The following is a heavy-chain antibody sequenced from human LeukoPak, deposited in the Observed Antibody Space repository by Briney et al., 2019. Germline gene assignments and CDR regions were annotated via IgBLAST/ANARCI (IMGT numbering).Heavy chain of an antibody. CDR1: GYAFTAYY. Sequence: ASVKVSCKTSGYAFTAYYIHWVRQAPGQGLEWMGWISAYNGNTNYAQKLQGRVTMTTDTSTSTAYMELRSLRSDDTAVYYCASGIAVAGPFDYWGQGTLVTVSS. D-gene: IGHD6-19*01. CDR3: ASGIAVAGPFDY. CDR2: ISAYNGNT. V-gene: IGHV1-18*04. J-gene: IGHJ4*02.